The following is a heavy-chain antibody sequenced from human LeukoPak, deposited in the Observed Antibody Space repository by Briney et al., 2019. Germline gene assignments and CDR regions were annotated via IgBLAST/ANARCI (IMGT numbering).Heavy chain of an antibody. Sequence: SQTLSLTCAISGDSVSSGSATWNSIRQSPSRGLEWLGRTYYKSKWYNDYAVSVKSRITISPDTSRNQFSLQLNSATPEDTAVYYCARDPSGGFRWYFDLWGRGTLVTVSS. CDR2: TYYKSKWYN. CDR3: ARDPSGGFRWYFDL. J-gene: IGHJ2*01. V-gene: IGHV6-1*01. CDR1: GDSVSSGSAT. D-gene: IGHD2-15*01.